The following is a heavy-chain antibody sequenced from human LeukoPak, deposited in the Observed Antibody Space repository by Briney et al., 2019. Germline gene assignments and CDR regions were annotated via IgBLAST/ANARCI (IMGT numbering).Heavy chain of an antibody. Sequence: PGGSLRLSCAASGFTFSNYNMNWVRQAPGKGLEWIARIRIKPNSYTTDYAASVKGRFTISRDDSKNSLFLQMNSLKTEDTAVYYCARVSIGSSWLNWGQGTLVTVSS. V-gene: IGHV3-72*01. CDR1: GFTFSNYN. CDR3: ARVSIGSSWLN. J-gene: IGHJ4*02. CDR2: IRIKPNSYTT. D-gene: IGHD6-13*01.